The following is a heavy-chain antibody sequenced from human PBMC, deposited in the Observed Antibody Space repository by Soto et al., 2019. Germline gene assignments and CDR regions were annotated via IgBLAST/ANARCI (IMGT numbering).Heavy chain of an antibody. CDR2: INPTMLGP. D-gene: IGHD1-1*01. V-gene: IGHV1-46*03. CDR1: GYTFTTDY. CDR3: ARGNDLPYYHYGLDV. J-gene: IGHJ6*02. Sequence: VASVKVSCKASGYTFTTDYIRWVRQAPGQGLEWIGIINPTMLGPGYAQKFQVSVAITMDTPTNTFYMEWSSLRSEDTAVYYCARGNDLPYYHYGLDVWGQ.